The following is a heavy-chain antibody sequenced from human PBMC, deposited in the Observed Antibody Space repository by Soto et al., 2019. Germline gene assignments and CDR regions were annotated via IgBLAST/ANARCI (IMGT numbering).Heavy chain of an antibody. CDR1: RYTFTSHG. V-gene: IGHV1-18*01. D-gene: IGHD1-26*01. CDR2: ISTFNGKT. CDR3: ARLLTEGATFREDAFDL. J-gene: IGHJ3*01. Sequence: QVQLVQSGGDVKTPGASVKVSCTSFRYTFTSHGIAWVRQAPGQGLEWMGWISTFNGKTDYAQKFQGRVTMTADTFTSTVHMELRSLRSDDTAVYYCARLLTEGATFREDAFDLWGQGTKVTVSS.